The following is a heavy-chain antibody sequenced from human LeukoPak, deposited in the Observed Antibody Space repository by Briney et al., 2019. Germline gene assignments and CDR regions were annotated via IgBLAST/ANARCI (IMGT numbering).Heavy chain of an antibody. D-gene: IGHD6-19*01. CDR1: GGSFSGYY. Sequence: SETLSLTCAVYGGSFSGYYWGWIRQPPGKGLEWIGSIYHSGSTYYNPSLKSRVTISVDTSKNQFSLRLNSVTAADTAVYSCARWQWLEGLWLDPWGRGTLVAVSS. CDR3: ARWQWLEGLWLDP. J-gene: IGHJ5*02. V-gene: IGHV4-38-2*01. CDR2: IYHSGST.